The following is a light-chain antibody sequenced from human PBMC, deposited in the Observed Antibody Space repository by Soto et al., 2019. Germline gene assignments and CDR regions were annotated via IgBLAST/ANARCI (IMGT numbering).Light chain of an antibody. CDR2: GAS. Sequence: EIVLTQSPGTLSLSPGERGTLSCRGSQSVTSNLAWYQQKPGQAPXLLIYGASTRATGIPAKFCGSGSGTEFTLTITSLQSEDFAAYYCQHYNNWPPWTFGQGTKVDIK. CDR1: QSVTSN. J-gene: IGKJ1*01. CDR3: QHYNNWPPWT. V-gene: IGKV3-15*01.